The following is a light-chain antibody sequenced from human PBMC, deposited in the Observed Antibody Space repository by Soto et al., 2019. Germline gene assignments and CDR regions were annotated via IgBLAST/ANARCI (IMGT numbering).Light chain of an antibody. J-gene: IGLJ1*01. V-gene: IGLV1-44*01. Sequence: QSVLTQPPSASGTPGQRVTISCSGSRSNIGRNTVNWYQHLPGTAPKLLIYSNNQRPSGAPDRFSGSKSGTSASLAISGLQSEDEGDYYCAAWDGSLNAYVFGTGTKLTVL. CDR1: RSNIGRNT. CDR2: SNN. CDR3: AAWDGSLNAYV.